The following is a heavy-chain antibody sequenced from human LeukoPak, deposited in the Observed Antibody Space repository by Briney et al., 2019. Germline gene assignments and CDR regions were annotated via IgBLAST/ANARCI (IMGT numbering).Heavy chain of an antibody. J-gene: IGHJ4*02. D-gene: IGHD2-15*01. V-gene: IGHV3-74*01. CDR3: ARDYRKSDCSGGSCYPDY. CDR2: INSDGSST. Sequence: GGSLRLSCAASGFTFSSYWMHRVRQAPGKGLVWVSRINSDGSSTNYADSVKGRFTISRDNAKNTLYLQMNSLRAEDTAVYYCARDYRKSDCSGGSCYPDYWGQGTLVTVSS. CDR1: GFTFSSYW.